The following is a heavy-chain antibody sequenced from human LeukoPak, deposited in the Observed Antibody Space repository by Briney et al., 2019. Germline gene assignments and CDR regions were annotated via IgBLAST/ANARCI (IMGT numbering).Heavy chain of an antibody. J-gene: IGHJ4*02. D-gene: IGHD3-3*01. CDR1: GGSISSYY. Sequence: SETLSLTCTVSGGSISSYYWSWIRQPPGKGLEWIGEINHSGSPNNNPSLKSRVSISFDTSKNQFSLKLTSVTAADTAVYYCGSRRTAMFGVIKGPIDYRGQGTLVTVSS. CDR2: INHSGSP. CDR3: GSRRTAMFGVIKGPIDY. V-gene: IGHV4-34*01.